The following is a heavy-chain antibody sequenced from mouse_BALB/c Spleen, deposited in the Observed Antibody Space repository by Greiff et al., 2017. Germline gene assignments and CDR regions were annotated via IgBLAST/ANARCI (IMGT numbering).Heavy chain of an antibody. CDR3: ARGTTAPYWYFDV. J-gene: IGHJ1*01. D-gene: IGHD1-2*01. CDR1: GYTFTSYV. V-gene: IGHV1-14*01. CDR2: INPYNDGT. Sequence: VQLKESGPELVKPGASVKMSCKASGYTFTSYVMHWVKQKPGQGLEWIGYINPYNDGTKYNEKFKGKATLTSDKSSSTAYMELSSLTSEDSAVYYCARGTTAPYWYFDVWGAGTTVTVSS.